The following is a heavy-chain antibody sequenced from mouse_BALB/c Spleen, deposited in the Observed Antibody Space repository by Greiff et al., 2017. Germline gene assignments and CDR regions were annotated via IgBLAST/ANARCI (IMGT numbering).Heavy chain of an antibody. D-gene: IGHD2-1*01. V-gene: IGHV5-4*02. Sequence: EVKLMESGGGLVKPGGSLKLSCAASGFTFSDYYMYWVRQTPEKRLEWVATISDGGSYTYYPDSVKGRFTISRDNAKNNLYLQMSSLKSEDTAMYYCARDAGNLWFAYWGQGTLVTVSA. J-gene: IGHJ3*01. CDR3: ARDAGNLWFAY. CDR1: GFTFSDYY. CDR2: ISDGGSYT.